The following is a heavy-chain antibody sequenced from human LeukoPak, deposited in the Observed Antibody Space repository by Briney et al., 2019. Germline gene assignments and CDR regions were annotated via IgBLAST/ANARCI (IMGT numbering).Heavy chain of an antibody. CDR1: GFTFDDYG. CDR2: INWNGGST. J-gene: IGHJ4*02. D-gene: IGHD6-19*01. V-gene: IGHV3-20*04. Sequence: GGSLRLSCAASGFTFDDYGMSWVRHAPGKGLEWVSGINWNGGSTGYADSVKGRFTISRDNAKNSLYLQMNSLRAEDTALYYCARVGSSGWYAPYYFDYWGRGTLVTVSS. CDR3: ARVGSSGWYAPYYFDY.